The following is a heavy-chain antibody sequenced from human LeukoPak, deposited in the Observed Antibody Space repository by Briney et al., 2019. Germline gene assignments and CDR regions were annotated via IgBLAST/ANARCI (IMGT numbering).Heavy chain of an antibody. Sequence: ASVKVSCKASGYTFTGYYMHWVRQAPGQGLEWMGWINPNSGGTNYAQKFQGRVTMTRDTSISTAYMELSRLRSDDTAVYYCARDWEVTGGRRYQTDYWGQGTLVTVSS. CDR1: GYTFTGYY. J-gene: IGHJ4*02. CDR2: INPNSGGT. V-gene: IGHV1-2*02. CDR3: ARDWEVTGGRRYQTDY. D-gene: IGHD2-2*01.